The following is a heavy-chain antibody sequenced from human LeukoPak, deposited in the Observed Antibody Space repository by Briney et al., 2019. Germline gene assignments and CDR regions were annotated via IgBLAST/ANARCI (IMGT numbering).Heavy chain of an antibody. CDR1: GFTFSIYG. J-gene: IGHJ4*02. CDR3: AKDTPDAYYDY. V-gene: IGHV3-30*02. Sequence: GGSLRLSCAASGFTFSIYGMHWVRQAPGKGLEWVAFIRNDGGIKYYADSVKGRFTISRDNSKNTQYLQMNSLRAEDTALYYCAKDTPDAYYDYWGQGTLVTVSS. CDR2: IRNDGGIK.